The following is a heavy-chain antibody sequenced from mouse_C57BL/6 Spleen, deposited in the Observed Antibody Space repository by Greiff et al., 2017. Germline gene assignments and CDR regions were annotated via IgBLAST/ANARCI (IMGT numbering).Heavy chain of an antibody. CDR3: ARKVAY. J-gene: IGHJ3*01. V-gene: IGHV5-17*01. Sequence: AHLVEPGGGLVKPGGSLILFCVASGFTFSDYGMHWVRQAPEKVLVWVAYISSGSSTIYYADTVKGRFTISRDNAKNTLFLQMTSLGSEDTAMYYCARKVAYWDQGTLVTVSA. CDR2: ISSGSSTI. CDR1: GFTFSDYG.